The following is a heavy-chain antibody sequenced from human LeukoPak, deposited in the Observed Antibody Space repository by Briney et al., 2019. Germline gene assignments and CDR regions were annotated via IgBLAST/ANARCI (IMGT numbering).Heavy chain of an antibody. V-gene: IGHV4-39*01. CDR3: VRHISTNTGYFDS. CDR1: GASINSHSYY. D-gene: IGHD2/OR15-2a*01. J-gene: IGHJ4*02. Sequence: SETLSLTCTVSGASINSHSYYWGWIRQAPGKGLEWIGSVYYDGTSYSNPSLTSRAAVFVDTSRDQFSLGLSFVTAAHTALYSCVRHISTNTGYFDSCGQGILVSVSS. CDR2: VYYDGTS.